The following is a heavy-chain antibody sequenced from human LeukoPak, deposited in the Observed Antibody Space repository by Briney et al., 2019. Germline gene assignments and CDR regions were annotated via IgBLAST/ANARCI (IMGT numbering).Heavy chain of an antibody. CDR2: IYYSGRT. CDR3: ARVRNLDYYYYMDV. Sequence: PSETLSLTCTVSGGSIRSYYWSWIRQPPGKGLEWIGYIYYSGRTNYNPSLRSRLTISVDTSKNQFFLKLSSVTAADTAVYYCARVRNLDYYYYMDVWGKGTTVTVSS. V-gene: IGHV4-59*08. CDR1: GGSIRSYY. J-gene: IGHJ6*03.